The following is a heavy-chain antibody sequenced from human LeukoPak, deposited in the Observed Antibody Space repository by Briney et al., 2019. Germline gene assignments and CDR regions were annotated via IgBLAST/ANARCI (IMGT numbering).Heavy chain of an antibody. CDR1: GYTFTSYG. CDR3: AIQAATGYSSSWFYYFDY. CDR2: ISAYSGDT. D-gene: IGHD6-13*01. J-gene: IGHJ4*02. Sequence: GASVKVSCKASGYTFTSYGISWVRQAPGQGLEWVGWISAYSGDTNYAQKFQGRATMTTDTSTSTAYMELRSLSSDDTAVYYCAIQAATGYSSSWFYYFDYWGQGTLVTVSS. V-gene: IGHV1-18*01.